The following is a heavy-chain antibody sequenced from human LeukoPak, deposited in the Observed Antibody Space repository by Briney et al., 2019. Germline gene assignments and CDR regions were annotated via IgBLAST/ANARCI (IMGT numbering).Heavy chain of an antibody. CDR3: ARTYYYDSAAPGELLNL. CDR1: GYTFTSYY. Sequence: ASVKVSCKASGYTFTSYYMHWVRQAPGQGLEWMGIINPSGGSTSYAQKFQGRVTMTRDTSTSTVYMELSSLRSEDTAVYYCARTYYYDSAAPGELLNLWGQGTMVTVSS. CDR2: INPSGGST. D-gene: IGHD3-22*01. J-gene: IGHJ3*01. V-gene: IGHV1-46*01.